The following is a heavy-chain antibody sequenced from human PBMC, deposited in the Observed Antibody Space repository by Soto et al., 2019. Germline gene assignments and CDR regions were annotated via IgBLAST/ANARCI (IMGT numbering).Heavy chain of an antibody. CDR3: AREQYYYDSSGYDHYGMDV. D-gene: IGHD3-22*01. V-gene: IGHV3-48*02. CDR2: ISSSSSTI. J-gene: IGHJ6*02. CDR1: GFTFSSYS. Sequence: GGSLRLSCAASGFTFSSYSMNWVRQAPGKGLEWVSYISSSSSTIYYADSVKGRFTISRDNAKNSLYLQMNSLRDEDTAVYYCAREQYYYDSSGYDHYGMDVWGQGTTVTVYS.